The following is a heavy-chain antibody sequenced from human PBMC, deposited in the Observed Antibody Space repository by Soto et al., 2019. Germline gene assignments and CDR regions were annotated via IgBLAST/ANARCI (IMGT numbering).Heavy chain of an antibody. D-gene: IGHD3-10*01. V-gene: IGHV4-59*01. J-gene: IGHJ6*02. Sequence: TLSLTCTVSGGSISSYYWSWIRQPPGKGLEWIGYIYYSGSTNYNPSLRSRVTISVDTSENQFSLKLSSVTAADTAVYYCARVSSGSYYFRYYYGMDVWGQGTTVTVSS. CDR3: ARVSSGSYYFRYYYGMDV. CDR1: GGSISSYY. CDR2: IYYSGST.